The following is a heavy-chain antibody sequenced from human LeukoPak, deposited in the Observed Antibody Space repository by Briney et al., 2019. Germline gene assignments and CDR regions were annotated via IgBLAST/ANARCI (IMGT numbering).Heavy chain of an antibody. V-gene: IGHV4-39*01. CDR2: IYYSGST. Sequence: SETLSLTCTVSGGSISSSSYYWGWIRQPPGKGLEWIGSIYYSGSTYYNPSLKSRVTISVDTSKNQFSLKLSSVTAADTAVYYCATHSRELGELYDYWGQGTLVTVSS. CDR1: GGSISSSSYY. CDR3: ATHSRELGELYDY. J-gene: IGHJ4*02. D-gene: IGHD1-26*01.